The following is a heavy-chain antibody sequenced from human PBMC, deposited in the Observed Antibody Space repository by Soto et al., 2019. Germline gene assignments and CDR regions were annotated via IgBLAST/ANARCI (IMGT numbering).Heavy chain of an antibody. V-gene: IGHV4-39*01. D-gene: IGHD3-3*01. CDR3: ARRAIQLRFLEWLSPGAFDI. CDR2: IYYSGST. CDR1: DGSISSTSLY. J-gene: IGHJ3*02. Sequence: SMTMSLTCAASDGSISSTSLYSACISTRPGKGLEWIGSIYYSGSTYYNPSLKSRVTISVDTSKNQFSLKLSSVTAADTAVYYCARRAIQLRFLEWLSPGAFDIWGQGTMVT.